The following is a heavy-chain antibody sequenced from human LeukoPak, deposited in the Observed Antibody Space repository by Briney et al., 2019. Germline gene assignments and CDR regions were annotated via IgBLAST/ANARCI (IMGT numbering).Heavy chain of an antibody. J-gene: IGHJ6*02. V-gene: IGHV3-33*01. Sequence: GGSLRLSCAASGFTFSSYGMHWVRQAPGKGLEWVAVIWYGGSNKYYADSVRGRFTISRDNSKNTLYLQMNSLRAEDTAVYYCARDIGSGWYCYYGMDVWGQGTTVTVSS. CDR2: IWYGGSNK. CDR3: ARDIGSGWYCYYGMDV. D-gene: IGHD6-19*01. CDR1: GFTFSSYG.